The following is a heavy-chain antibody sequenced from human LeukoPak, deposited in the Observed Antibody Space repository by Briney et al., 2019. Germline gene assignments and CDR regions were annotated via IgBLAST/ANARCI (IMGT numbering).Heavy chain of an antibody. J-gene: IGHJ4*02. CDR2: IYYSGST. CDR1: GGSISSGGYY. CDR3: SSGIGYSSSSGGLDY. V-gene: IGHV4-31*03. Sequence: TSQTLSLTFTVSGGSISSGGYYWSWIRQHPGKGLEWIGYIYYSGSTYYNPSLKSRVTISVDTSKNQFSLKLSSVTAADTAVYYCSSGIGYSSSSGGLDYWGQGTLVTVSS. D-gene: IGHD6-6*01.